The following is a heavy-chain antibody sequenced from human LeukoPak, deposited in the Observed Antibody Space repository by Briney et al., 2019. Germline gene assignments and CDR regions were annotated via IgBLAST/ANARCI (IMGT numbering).Heavy chain of an antibody. J-gene: IGHJ5*02. V-gene: IGHV6-1*01. D-gene: IGHD2-2*01. CDR2: TYYRSTWYN. CDR3: ARRLTQYDCFDP. Sequence: SCAISGDSVSSNSVTWNWIRQSPSRGLEWLGRTYYRSTWYNDYAVSVRGRITVNPDTSKNQFSLHLNSVTPEDTAVYYCARRLTQYDCFDPWGQGILATVSS. CDR1: GDSVSSNSVT.